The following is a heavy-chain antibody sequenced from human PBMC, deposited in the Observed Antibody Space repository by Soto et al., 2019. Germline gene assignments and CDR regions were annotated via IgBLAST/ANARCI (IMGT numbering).Heavy chain of an antibody. V-gene: IGHV5-51*01. Sequence: PGESLKISCKGSGYSFTSYWIGWVRQMPGKGLEWMGIIYPGDPDTRYSPSFQGQVTISADKSISTAYLQWSSLKASDTAMYYCARLPAAITIFGVVTGNWFDPWGQGTLVTVSS. CDR2: IYPGDPDT. CDR1: GYSFTSYW. D-gene: IGHD3-3*01. J-gene: IGHJ5*02. CDR3: ARLPAAITIFGVVTGNWFDP.